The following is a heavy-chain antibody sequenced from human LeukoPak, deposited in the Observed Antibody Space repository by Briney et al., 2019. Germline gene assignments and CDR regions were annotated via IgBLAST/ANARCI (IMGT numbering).Heavy chain of an antibody. D-gene: IGHD4-23*01. CDR3: ARHSPSSTVADWFDP. J-gene: IGHJ5*02. CDR2: MSYTGTT. V-gene: IGHV4-39*01. CDR1: GVSGKNRFYF. Sequence: SETLSLTCTVSGVSGKNRFYFWGWIRQPPGKGLEWVATMSYTGTTYYSPSLESRVTMSVDTSQTHFSLTLNSVAAADTAVYYCARHSPSSTVADWFDPWGQATLVTVSS.